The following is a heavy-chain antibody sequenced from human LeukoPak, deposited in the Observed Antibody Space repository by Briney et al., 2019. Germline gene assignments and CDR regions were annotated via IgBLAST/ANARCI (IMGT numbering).Heavy chain of an antibody. Sequence: GGSLRLSCAASGFTFSSYWMSWVRQAPGKGLEWVANIKRDGSEKYYADSVKGRFTISRDNAKNSLYLQMNSLRAEDTALYYCAKGGGGSGWYSNWGQGTLVTVSS. J-gene: IGHJ4*02. CDR1: GFTFSSYW. D-gene: IGHD6-19*01. CDR3: AKGGGGSGWYSN. V-gene: IGHV3-7*03. CDR2: IKRDGSEK.